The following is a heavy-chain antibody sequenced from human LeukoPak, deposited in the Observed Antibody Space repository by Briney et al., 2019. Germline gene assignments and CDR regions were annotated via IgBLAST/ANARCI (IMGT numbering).Heavy chain of an antibody. Sequence: SETLSLTCAVYGGSFSGYYWSWIRQPPGKGLEWIGEINHSGSTNYNPSLKSRVTISVDTSKNQFSLKLSSVTAADTAVYYCARFTAAAEGFDYWGRGTLVTVSS. V-gene: IGHV4-34*01. CDR1: GGSFSGYY. CDR3: ARFTAAAEGFDY. CDR2: INHSGST. D-gene: IGHD6-13*01. J-gene: IGHJ4*02.